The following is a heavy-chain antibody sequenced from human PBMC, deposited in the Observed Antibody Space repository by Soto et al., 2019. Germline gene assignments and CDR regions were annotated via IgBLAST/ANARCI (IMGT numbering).Heavy chain of an antibody. D-gene: IGHD2-8*02. CDR1: GFTFSSYA. CDR2: VSIGGST. Sequence: DVQLLESGGGLVQPEGSLRLSCAASGFTFSSYAMGWVRQGPGKGLEWVAVVSIGGSTHYADSVRGRFTISRDNSKNTLSLQMNSLTAEDTAVYFCAKRRCAGGYFDYWGQGALVTVSS. CDR3: AKRRCAGGYFDY. V-gene: IGHV3-23*01. J-gene: IGHJ4*02.